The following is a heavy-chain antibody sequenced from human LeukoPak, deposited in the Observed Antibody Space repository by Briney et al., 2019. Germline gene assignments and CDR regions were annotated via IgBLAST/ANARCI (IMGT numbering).Heavy chain of an antibody. J-gene: IGHJ4*02. V-gene: IGHV4-39*07. CDR2: IYYSGST. D-gene: IGHD3-22*01. CDR3: ARLIWEYYDSSGYPDY. Sequence: KTSETLSLTCTVSGVSISSRSYYWGWIRQPPGKGLEWIGSIYYSGSTYYNPSLKSRVTISVDTSKNQFSLKLSSVTAADTAVYYCARLIWEYYDSSGYPDYWGQGTLVTVSS. CDR1: GVSISSRSYY.